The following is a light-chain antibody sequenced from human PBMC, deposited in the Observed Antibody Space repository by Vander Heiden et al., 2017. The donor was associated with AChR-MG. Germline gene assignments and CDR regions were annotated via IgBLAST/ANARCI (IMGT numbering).Light chain of an antibody. V-gene: IGKV1-8*01. CDR1: QGISSY. CDR3: QQYDSYPVT. Sequence: AIRMTQSPSSFSASTGDRVTITCRASQGISSYLAWYQQKPGKAPKLLIYAASTLQSGVPSRFSGSGSGTDFTLTISCLQSEDFATYYCQQYDSYPVTFGGRTKVEIK. CDR2: AAS. J-gene: IGKJ4*01.